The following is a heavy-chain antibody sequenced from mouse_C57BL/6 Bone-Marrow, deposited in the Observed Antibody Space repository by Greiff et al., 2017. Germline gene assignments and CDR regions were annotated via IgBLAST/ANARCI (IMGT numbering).Heavy chain of an antibody. D-gene: IGHD2-9*01. CDR3: ASSYYCYEDFEY. Sequence: EVQLQQSGPELVKPGDSVKISCKASGYSFTGYFMTWVMQSHGKSLEWIGRINPYNGDTFYNQKFKGKATLTVDKSSSTAHMELRSLTSEDSAVYYCASSYYCYEDFEYGGQGTTLTVSS. V-gene: IGHV1-20*01. CDR2: INPYNGDT. J-gene: IGHJ2*01. CDR1: GYSFTGYF.